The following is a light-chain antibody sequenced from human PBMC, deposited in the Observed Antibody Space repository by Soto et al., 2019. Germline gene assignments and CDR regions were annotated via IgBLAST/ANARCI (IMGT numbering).Light chain of an antibody. J-gene: IGLJ2*01. V-gene: IGLV1-44*01. Sequence: QSVLTQPPSASGTPGQRVTISCSGSSSNVGSNTVTWYQLFPGAAPKLLISTNHQRPSGVPDRFSASKSGTSASLAISGLQFEDEADYSCASLDDSLNAVLFGVGTKVTVL. CDR1: SSNVGSNT. CDR2: TNH. CDR3: ASLDDSLNAVL.